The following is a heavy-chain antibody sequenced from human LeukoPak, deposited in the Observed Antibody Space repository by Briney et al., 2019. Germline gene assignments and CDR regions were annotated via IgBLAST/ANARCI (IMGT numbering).Heavy chain of an antibody. D-gene: IGHD2-21*02. CDR3: AKGPQYCGGDCYSDY. V-gene: IGHV3-23*01. CDR1: GFTFSNYA. J-gene: IGHJ4*02. Sequence: PGGSLRLPCAASGFTFSNYAMSWVRQAPGKGLEWVSGISGSGATTYYADSVKGRFTISRTNSKNTLYLQVNSLRAEDTAVYYCAKGPQYCGGDCYSDYWGQGTLVTVSS. CDR2: ISGSGATT.